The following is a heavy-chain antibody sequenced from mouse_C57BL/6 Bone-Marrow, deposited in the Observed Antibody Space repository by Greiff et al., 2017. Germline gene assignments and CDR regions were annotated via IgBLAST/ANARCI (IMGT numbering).Heavy chain of an antibody. CDR3: TSEGLGYDGYSGFAY. CDR2: ISSGGDYI. V-gene: IGHV5-9-1*02. J-gene: IGHJ3*01. CDR1: GFTFSSYA. Sequence: EVMLVESGEGLVKPGGSLKLSCAASGFTFSSYAMSWVRQTPEKRLEWVAYISSGGDYIYYADTVKGRFTISRDNARNTLYLQMSSLKSEDTAMYYCTSEGLGYDGYSGFAYWGQGTLVTVSA. D-gene: IGHD2-3*01.